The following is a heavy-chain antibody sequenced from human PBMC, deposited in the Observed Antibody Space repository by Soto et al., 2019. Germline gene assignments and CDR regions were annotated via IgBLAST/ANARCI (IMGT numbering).Heavy chain of an antibody. CDR1: GGTFSSYA. CDR3: ARDVQDIVLVPAAAVYGMDV. Sequence: QVQLVQSGAEVKKPGSSVKVSCKASGGTFSSYAISWVRQAPGQGLEWMGGIIPIFGTANYAQKFQGRVTITADESTSTDYMELNSLRSEDTAVYYCARDVQDIVLVPAAAVYGMDVWGQGTTVTVSS. J-gene: IGHJ6*02. D-gene: IGHD2-2*01. V-gene: IGHV1-69*12. CDR2: IIPIFGTA.